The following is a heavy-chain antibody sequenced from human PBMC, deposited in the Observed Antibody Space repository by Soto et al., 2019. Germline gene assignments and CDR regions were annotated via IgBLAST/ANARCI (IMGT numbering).Heavy chain of an antibody. V-gene: IGHV4-39*07. CDR1: SGFITSSSYY. D-gene: IGHD2-8*02. Sequence: NPSETLSLTCTVSSGFITSSSYYWGWIRQPPGKGLEWIGEINHSGSTNYNPSLKSRVTISVDTSKNQFSLKLTSVTAADTAVYYCARDKITGLFDYWGQGTLVNVSS. J-gene: IGHJ4*02. CDR2: INHSGST. CDR3: ARDKITGLFDY.